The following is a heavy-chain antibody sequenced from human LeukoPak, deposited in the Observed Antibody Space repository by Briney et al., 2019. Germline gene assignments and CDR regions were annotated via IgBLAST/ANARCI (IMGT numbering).Heavy chain of an antibody. CDR3: ARGAYCSGGRCPGAFDI. CDR2: IWYDGSNK. CDR1: GFAFSNYA. J-gene: IGHJ3*02. D-gene: IGHD2-15*01. Sequence: GGSLRLSCAASGFAFSNYAMYWVRQATGKGLEWVAVIWYDGSNKYYADSVKGRFTISRDNSKNTLFLQMNSLRAEDTAVYYCARGAYCSGGRCPGAFDIWGQGTMVTVSS. V-gene: IGHV3-33*01.